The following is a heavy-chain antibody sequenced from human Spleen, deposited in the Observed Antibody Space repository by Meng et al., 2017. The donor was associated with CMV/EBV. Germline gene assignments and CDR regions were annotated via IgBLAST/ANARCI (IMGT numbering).Heavy chain of an antibody. J-gene: IGHJ5*01. Sequence: CTASGVTFSHYGLHWVRQGPGKGLEWVTAIQFDGSRTYYADSVKGRFTISRDDSKNTLYLQITDLRAEDTAIYYCARDVSATNFVFDSWGQGVLVTVSS. CDR2: IQFDGSRT. CDR1: GVTFSHYG. D-gene: IGHD2/OR15-2a*01. V-gene: IGHV3-33*01. CDR3: ARDVSATNFVFDS.